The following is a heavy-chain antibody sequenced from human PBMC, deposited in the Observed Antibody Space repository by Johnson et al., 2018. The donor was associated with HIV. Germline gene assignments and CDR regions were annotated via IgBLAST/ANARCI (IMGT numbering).Heavy chain of an antibody. V-gene: IGHV3-11*04. CDR2: ISRSGSTI. Sequence: QVQLVESEGGLVKPGGSLRLSCAASGFSFSDYYMSWIRQAPGKGLEWVSYISRSGSTIYYADFVKGRFTISRDNAKKSLYLQMSSLRADDTALYYCARDSTPWGGDYVGYAFDIWGRGTMVTVSS. J-gene: IGHJ3*02. CDR3: ARDSTPWGGDYVGYAFDI. D-gene: IGHD4-17*01. CDR1: GFSFSDYY.